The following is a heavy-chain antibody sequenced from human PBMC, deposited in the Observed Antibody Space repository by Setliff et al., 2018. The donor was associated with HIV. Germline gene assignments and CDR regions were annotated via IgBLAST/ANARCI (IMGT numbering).Heavy chain of an antibody. CDR3: ARVRYCSGGSCYGGEYWFDP. V-gene: IGHV1-46*01. CDR2: INPSGGST. D-gene: IGHD2-15*01. J-gene: IGHJ5*02. CDR1: GYTFTGYY. Sequence: ASVKVSCKASGYTFTGYYMHWVRQAPGQGLEWMGWINPSGGSTSYAQSFQDRVTMTRDTSTSTVYMELSSLRSEDTAVYYCARVRYCSGGSCYGGEYWFDPWGQGTLVTVSS.